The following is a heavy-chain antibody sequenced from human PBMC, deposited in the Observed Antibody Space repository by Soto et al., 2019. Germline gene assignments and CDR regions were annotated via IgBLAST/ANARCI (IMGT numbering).Heavy chain of an antibody. D-gene: IGHD2-15*01. CDR1: GGTFSSYA. CDR3: ASHCSGGSCYHSFDY. CDR2: IIPIFGTA. Sequence: SVKVSCKASGGTFSSYAISWVRQAPGQGLEWMGGIIPIFGTANYAQKFQGRVTITADKSTSTAYMELSSLRSEDTAVYYCASHCSGGSCYHSFDYWGQGTLVTVSS. J-gene: IGHJ4*02. V-gene: IGHV1-69*06.